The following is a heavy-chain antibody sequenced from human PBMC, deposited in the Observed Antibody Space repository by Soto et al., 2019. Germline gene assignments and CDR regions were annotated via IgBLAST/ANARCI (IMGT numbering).Heavy chain of an antibody. J-gene: IGHJ6*02. Sequence: SVKVSCKASGGTFSSYAISWVRRAPGQGLEWKGGIFPIFGTANYPQKFQGRVTITADESTSTAYMELSSLRSEDTAVYYCARDDRQNYYGSGSYYTDYYYYGMDVWGQGTTVTVSS. CDR1: GGTFSSYA. CDR3: ARDDRQNYYGSGSYYTDYYYYGMDV. V-gene: IGHV1-69*13. CDR2: IFPIFGTA. D-gene: IGHD3-10*01.